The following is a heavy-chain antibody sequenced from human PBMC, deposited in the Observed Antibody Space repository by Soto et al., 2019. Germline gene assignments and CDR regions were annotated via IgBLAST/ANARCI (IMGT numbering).Heavy chain of an antibody. D-gene: IGHD6-19*01. CDR2: ISSSSSYI. CDR3: ARDPSNSSGWYNWFDP. V-gene: IGHV3-21*01. CDR1: GFTFSSYS. Sequence: PGGSLRISCAASGFTFSSYSMNWVRQAPGKGLEWVSSISSSSSYIYYADSVKGRFTISRDNAKNSLYLQMNSLRAEDTAVYYCARDPSNSSGWYNWFDPWGQGTLVTVSS. J-gene: IGHJ5*02.